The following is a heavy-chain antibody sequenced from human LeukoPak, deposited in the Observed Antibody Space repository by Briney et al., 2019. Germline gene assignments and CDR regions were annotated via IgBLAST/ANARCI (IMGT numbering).Heavy chain of an antibody. D-gene: IGHD6-19*01. Sequence: PSETLSLTCAVYGGSFSGYYWSWIRQPPGKGLEWIGEINHSGSTNYNPSLKSRVTISVDTSKNQFSLKLSSVTAADTAVYYCARGPGDSSGWYGYWGQGTLVTVSS. CDR1: GGSFSGYY. CDR3: ARGPGDSSGWYGY. CDR2: INHSGST. V-gene: IGHV4-34*01. J-gene: IGHJ4*02.